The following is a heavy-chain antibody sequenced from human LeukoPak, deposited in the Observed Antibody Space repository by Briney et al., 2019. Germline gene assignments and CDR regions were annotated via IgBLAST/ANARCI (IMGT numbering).Heavy chain of an antibody. V-gene: IGHV4-4*07. CDR2: IYTSGST. D-gene: IGHD3-3*01. J-gene: IGHJ6*03. CDR3: ASELAYYDFWSGPMNYYYYYMDV. Sequence: SETLSLTCTVSGGSISSYYWSWIRQPAGKGLEWIGRIYTSGSTNYNPSLKSRVTMSVDTSKNQFSLKLSSVTAADTAVYYCASELAYYDFWSGPMNYYYYYMDVWGKGTTVTVSS. CDR1: GGSISSYY.